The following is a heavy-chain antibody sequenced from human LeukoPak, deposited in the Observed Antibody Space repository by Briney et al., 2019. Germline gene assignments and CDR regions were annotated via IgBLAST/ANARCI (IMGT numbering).Heavy chain of an antibody. CDR2: IHYTGTP. D-gene: IGHD3-22*01. V-gene: IGHV4-39*07. Sequence: SETLSLTCSVSGGSISSTNYYWAWIRQPPGKGLEWIGSIHYTGTPYYSASLKSRVTISVDTSKNQFSLNLPSVTAADTAVYYCARDSKYDSSGHAPWGQGILVTVSS. CDR3: ARDSKYDSSGHAP. CDR1: GGSISSTNYY. J-gene: IGHJ5*02.